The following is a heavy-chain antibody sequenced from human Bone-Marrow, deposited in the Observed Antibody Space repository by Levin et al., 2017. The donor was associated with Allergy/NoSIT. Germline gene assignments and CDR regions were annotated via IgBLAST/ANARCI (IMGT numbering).Heavy chain of an antibody. V-gene: IGHV1-2*02. CDR3: ARAFCISTTCHPYFDC. CDR1: GYTFTDYY. Sequence: PLASVKVSCKPSGYTFTDYYVHWVRQAPGQGLHWMGWINPRRGNTNYAQNFQGRVTMTRDTSINTAYMELSRLSSDDPAIYCCARAFCISTTCHPYFDCWGPGSVVTVSS. J-gene: IGHJ4*02. D-gene: IGHD2-2*01. CDR2: INPRRGNT.